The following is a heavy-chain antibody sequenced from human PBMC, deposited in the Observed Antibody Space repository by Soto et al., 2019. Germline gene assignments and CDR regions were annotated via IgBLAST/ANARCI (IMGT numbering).Heavy chain of an antibody. J-gene: IGHJ4*02. D-gene: IGHD3-9*01. CDR3: ARSVDGLRYFDWLLPEYYFDY. Sequence: SETLSLTCTVSGGSISSYYWSWIRQPPGKGLEWIGYIYYSGSTNYNPSLKSRVTISVDTSKNQFSLKLSSVTAADTAVYYCARSVDGLRYFDWLLPEYYFDYWGQGTLVTVSS. V-gene: IGHV4-59*08. CDR2: IYYSGST. CDR1: GGSISSYY.